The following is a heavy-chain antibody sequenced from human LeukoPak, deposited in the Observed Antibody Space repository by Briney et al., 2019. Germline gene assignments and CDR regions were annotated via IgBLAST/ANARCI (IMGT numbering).Heavy chain of an antibody. D-gene: IGHD3-9*01. CDR2: INSDGSST. Sequence: PGGSLRLSCAASGFTFDDYAMRWVRQAPGKGLVWVSRINSDGSSTSYADSVKGRFTISRDNAKNTLYLQMNSLRAEDTAVYYCARPVLRYFDWFNTESYFDYWGQGTLVTVSS. J-gene: IGHJ4*02. CDR1: GFTFDDYA. V-gene: IGHV3-74*01. CDR3: ARPVLRYFDWFNTESYFDY.